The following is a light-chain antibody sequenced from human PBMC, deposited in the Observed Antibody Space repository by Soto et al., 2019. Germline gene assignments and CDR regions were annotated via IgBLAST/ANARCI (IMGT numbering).Light chain of an antibody. V-gene: IGKV3-20*01. CDR1: QSVRSHY. CDR3: QQYGGSAYT. CDR2: GAS. J-gene: IGKJ2*01. Sequence: EIVLTQSPGTLSLSPGERATLSCRASQSVRSHYLAWYQQKPGQAPRLLIYGASSRATGIPDRFRGTGSGTDFTLTISRLEPADLAVYYCQQYGGSAYTFGPGTKLEIK.